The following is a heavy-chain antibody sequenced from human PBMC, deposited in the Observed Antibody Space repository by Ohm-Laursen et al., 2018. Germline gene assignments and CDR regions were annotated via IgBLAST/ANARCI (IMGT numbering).Heavy chain of an antibody. J-gene: IGHJ6*02. CDR3: ASLKPPLYYYGMDV. CDR2: ISSSGSTI. CDR1: GFTFSDYY. V-gene: IGHV3-11*01. Sequence: SLRLSCAASGFTFSDYYMSWIRQAPGKGLEWVSYISSSGSTIYYADSVKGRFTISRDNAKNSLYLQMNILRAEDTAVYYCASLKPPLYYYGMDVWGQGTTVTVSS.